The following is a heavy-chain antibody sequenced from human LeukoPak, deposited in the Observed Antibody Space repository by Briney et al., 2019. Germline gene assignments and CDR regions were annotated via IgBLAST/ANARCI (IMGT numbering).Heavy chain of an antibody. D-gene: IGHD3-10*01. CDR1: GFTFSSYA. CDR2: ISYDGSNK. J-gene: IGHJ5*02. CDR3: ARAGYYGSGSYWFDP. V-gene: IGHV3-30-3*01. Sequence: GGSLRLSCAASGFTFSSYAMHWVRQAPGKGLEWVAVISYDGSNKYYADSVKGRFTISRDNSKNTLYLQMNSLRAEDTAVYYCARAGYYGSGSYWFDPWGQGTLVTVSS.